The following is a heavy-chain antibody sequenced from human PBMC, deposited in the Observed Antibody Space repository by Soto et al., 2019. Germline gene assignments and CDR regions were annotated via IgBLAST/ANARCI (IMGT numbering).Heavy chain of an antibody. CDR2: IYYSGST. Sequence: SETLSLTCTVSGGSISSGGYYWSWIRQHPGKGLEWIGYIYYSGSTYYNPSLKSRVTISVDTSKNQFSLKLSSVTAADTAVYYCARDGADYSMFYGMDVWGQGTTVPVSS. D-gene: IGHD4-4*01. V-gene: IGHV4-31*03. CDR3: ARDGADYSMFYGMDV. CDR1: GGSISSGGYY. J-gene: IGHJ6*02.